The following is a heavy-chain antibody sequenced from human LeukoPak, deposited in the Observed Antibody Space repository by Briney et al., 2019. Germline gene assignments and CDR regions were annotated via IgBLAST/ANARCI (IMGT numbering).Heavy chain of an antibody. CDR1: GGSFSGYY. V-gene: IGHV4-34*01. D-gene: IGHD1-26*01. Sequence: SETLSLTCAVYGGSFSGYYWSWIRQPPGKELEWIGEINHSGSTNYNPSLKSRVTISVDTSKNQFSLKLSSVTAADTAVYYCARDRIVGATFDYWGQGTLVTVSS. CDR3: ARDRIVGATFDY. CDR2: INHSGST. J-gene: IGHJ4*02.